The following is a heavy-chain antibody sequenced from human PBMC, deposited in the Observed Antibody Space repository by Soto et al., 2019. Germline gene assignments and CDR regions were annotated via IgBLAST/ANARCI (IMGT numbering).Heavy chain of an antibody. D-gene: IGHD6-19*01. CDR1: GDSISNSRFY. J-gene: IGHJ3*02. CDR2: IYHTGNA. V-gene: IGHV4-39*01. Sequence: PSETLSLTCSVFGDSISNSRFYWAWIRQTPGEGLEWIGSIYHTGNAYYNPSLKSRVTIFVDTSKNQFSLKLSSVTAADSAVYYCARHGRRIAVAFDIWGQGTMVTVSS. CDR3: ARHGRRIAVAFDI.